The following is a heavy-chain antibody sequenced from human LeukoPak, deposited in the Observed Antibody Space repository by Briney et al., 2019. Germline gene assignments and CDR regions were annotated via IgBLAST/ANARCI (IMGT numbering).Heavy chain of an antibody. Sequence: GGSLRLSCAASGFTFSSYEMNWVRQAPGKGLEWVSYISSSGSTIYYADSVKGRFTISRDNAKNSLYLQMNSLRAEDTAVYYCAKGHYDILTGYYSAPCFDYWGQGTLVTVSS. CDR1: GFTFSSYE. V-gene: IGHV3-48*03. J-gene: IGHJ4*02. CDR2: ISSSGSTI. D-gene: IGHD3-9*01. CDR3: AKGHYDILTGYYSAPCFDY.